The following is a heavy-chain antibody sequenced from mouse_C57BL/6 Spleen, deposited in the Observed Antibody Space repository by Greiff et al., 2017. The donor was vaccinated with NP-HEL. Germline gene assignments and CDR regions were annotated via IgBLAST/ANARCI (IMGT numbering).Heavy chain of an antibody. V-gene: IGHV2-2*01. CDR2: IWSGGST. CDR3: ARNSWDAFAY. CDR1: GFSLTSYG. D-gene: IGHD4-1*01. Sequence: VKLMESGPGLVQPSQSLSITCTVSGFSLTSYGVHWVRQSPGRGLEWLGVIWSGGSTASYDAFISRLSISKDNFNSQVFFKMNSLQADDTAIYYCARNSWDAFAYWGQGTLVTVSA. J-gene: IGHJ3*01.